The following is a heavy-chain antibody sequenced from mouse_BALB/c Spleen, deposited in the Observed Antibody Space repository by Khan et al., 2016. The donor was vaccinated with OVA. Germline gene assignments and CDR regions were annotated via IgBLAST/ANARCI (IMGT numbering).Heavy chain of an antibody. D-gene: IGHD1-2*01. Sequence: EVQLQESGPGLVKPSQSLSLTCTVTGYSITSNYAWSWIRQFPGNKLEWMGYISYSGSTNYNPSLKSRISVTRDTSENQFFLQLNSVTTEDTATDYCARQNYYGEALDYWGQGTSVTVSS. CDR3: ARQNYYGEALDY. CDR1: GYSITSNYA. J-gene: IGHJ4*01. CDR2: ISYSGST. V-gene: IGHV3-2*02.